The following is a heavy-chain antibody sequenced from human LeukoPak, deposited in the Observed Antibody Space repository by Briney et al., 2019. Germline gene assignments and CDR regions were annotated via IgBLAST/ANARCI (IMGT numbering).Heavy chain of an antibody. CDR2: ISGSGGST. Sequence: GGPLRLSCAASGFTFSSYAMSWVRQAPGKGLEWVSAISGSGGSTYYADSVKGRFTISRDNAKNSLYLQMNSLRAEDTALYYCAPSFSSSGWYYFDYWGQGTLVTVSS. D-gene: IGHD6-19*01. CDR1: GFTFSSYA. J-gene: IGHJ4*02. V-gene: IGHV3-23*01. CDR3: APSFSSSGWYYFDY.